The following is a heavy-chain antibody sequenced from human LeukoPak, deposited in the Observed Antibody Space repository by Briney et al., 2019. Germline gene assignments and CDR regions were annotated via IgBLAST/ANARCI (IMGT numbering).Heavy chain of an antibody. V-gene: IGHV4-59*01. CDR2: IYYSGST. J-gene: IGHJ6*02. Sequence: SETLSLTCTVSGGSISNYYWSWIRQPPGKGLEWIGYIYYSGSTNYNPSLKSRVTISVDTSKNQFSLKLSSVTAADTAAYYCARVAGANYYYYGMDVWGQGTTVTVSS. CDR3: ARVAGANYYYYGMDV. CDR1: GGSISNYY. D-gene: IGHD1-26*01.